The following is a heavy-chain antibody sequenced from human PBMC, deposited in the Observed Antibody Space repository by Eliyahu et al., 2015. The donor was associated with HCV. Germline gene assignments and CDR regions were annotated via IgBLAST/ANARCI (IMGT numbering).Heavy chain of an antibody. CDR3: AKREGSSWYWYFDL. CDR1: GFXFSSYA. D-gene: IGHD6-13*01. CDR2: ISGSGGST. Sequence: EVQLLESGGGLVQPGGSLRLSCXASGFXFSSYAMSWVRQAPGKGLEWVSAISGSGGSTYYADSVKGRFTISRDNSKNTLYLQMNSLRAEDTAVYYCAKREGSSWYWYFDLWGRGTLVTVSS. J-gene: IGHJ2*01. V-gene: IGHV3-23*01.